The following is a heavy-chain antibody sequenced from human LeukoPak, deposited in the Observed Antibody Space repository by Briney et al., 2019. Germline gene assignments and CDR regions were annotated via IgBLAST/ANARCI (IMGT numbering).Heavy chain of an antibody. CDR2: INHSGST. V-gene: IGHV4-34*01. Sequence: SETLSLTCAVYGGSFSGYYWSWIRQTPGKGLEWIGEINHSGSTNYNPSLKSRVTISVDTSKNQFSLKLSSVTAADTAVYYCARQLAGFSNWFDPWGQGTLVTVSS. D-gene: IGHD6-19*01. J-gene: IGHJ5*02. CDR3: ARQLAGFSNWFDP. CDR1: GGSFSGYY.